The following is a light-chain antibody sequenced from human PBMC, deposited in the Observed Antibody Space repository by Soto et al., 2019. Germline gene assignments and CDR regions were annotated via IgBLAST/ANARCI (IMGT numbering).Light chain of an antibody. Sequence: LTQPPSVSAAPGQKVTISCSGSSSNIGNNYVSWYQQLPGTAPKLLIYENNKRPSGIPDRFSGSKSGTSATLGITGLQTGDEADYYCGTWDSSLSAVVFGGGTKLTVL. V-gene: IGLV1-51*02. CDR1: SSNIGNNY. J-gene: IGLJ2*01. CDR3: GTWDSSLSAVV. CDR2: ENN.